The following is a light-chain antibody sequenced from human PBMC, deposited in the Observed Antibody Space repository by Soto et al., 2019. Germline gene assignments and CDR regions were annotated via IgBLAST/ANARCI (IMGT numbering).Light chain of an antibody. Sequence: LTQPPSVSAAPGQKVTISCSGSSSNIGNNYVSWYQQLPGTAPKLLIYENNKRPSGIPDRFSGSKSGTSATLGITGLQTGDEADYYCGTWDSSLSAVVFGGGTKLTVL. V-gene: IGLV1-51*02. CDR1: SSNIGNNY. J-gene: IGLJ2*01. CDR3: GTWDSSLSAVV. CDR2: ENN.